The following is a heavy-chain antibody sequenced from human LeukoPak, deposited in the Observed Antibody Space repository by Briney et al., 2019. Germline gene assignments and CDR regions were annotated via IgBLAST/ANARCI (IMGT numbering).Heavy chain of an antibody. Sequence: WGLRLSCVDSGFTVSSCSMNWGRQAPGKGLGWGSYITSSGSSIYYADSVRGRFTISRDNSKNTLYLHINSLRAEDTAVYYCAKDLHFGGWLPNYFDYWGQGTLVTVSS. J-gene: IGHJ4*02. CDR2: ITSSGSSI. D-gene: IGHD6-19*01. CDR3: AKDLHFGGWLPNYFDY. V-gene: IGHV3-48*01. CDR1: GFTVSSCS.